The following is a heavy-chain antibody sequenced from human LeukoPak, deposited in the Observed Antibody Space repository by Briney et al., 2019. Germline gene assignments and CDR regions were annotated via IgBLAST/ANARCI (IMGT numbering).Heavy chain of an antibody. Sequence: ASVKVSCKASGYTFTSYYMHWVRQAPGQGLEWMGWISAYNGNTNYAQKLQGRVTMTTDTSTSTAYMELRSLRSDDTAVYYCARDWELRDFDYWGQGTLVTVSS. CDR3: ARDWELRDFDY. J-gene: IGHJ4*02. CDR1: GYTFTSYY. D-gene: IGHD1-26*01. V-gene: IGHV1-18*04. CDR2: ISAYNGNT.